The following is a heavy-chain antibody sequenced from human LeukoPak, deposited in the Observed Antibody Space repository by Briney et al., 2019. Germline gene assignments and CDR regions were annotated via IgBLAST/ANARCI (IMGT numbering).Heavy chain of an antibody. V-gene: IGHV1-24*01. CDR2: FDPEDGET. CDR3: ATRKHGIVGATRFDP. Sequence: ASVKVSCKVSGYTLTELSMHWVRQAPGKGLEWMGGFDPEDGETIYAQKFQGRVTMTEDTSTDTAYMELSSLRSEDTAMYYCATRKHGIVGATRFDPWGQGTLVTVSS. D-gene: IGHD1-26*01. CDR1: GYTLTELS. J-gene: IGHJ5*02.